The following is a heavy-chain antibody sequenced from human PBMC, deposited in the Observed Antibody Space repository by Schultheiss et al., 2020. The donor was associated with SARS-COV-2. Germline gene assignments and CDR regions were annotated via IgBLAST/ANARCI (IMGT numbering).Heavy chain of an antibody. J-gene: IGHJ4*02. V-gene: IGHV3-23*01. CDR1: GFTFSSYA. D-gene: IGHD2-2*01. CDR3: AKAGYCSSTSCYGY. CDR2: ISGNGVAT. Sequence: GGSLRLSCAASGFTFSSYAMHWVRQAPGKGLEWVSAISGNGVATYYADSVKGRFTISRDNSKNTLYLQMNSLRAEDTAVYYCAKAGYCSSTSCYGYWGQGTLVTVSS.